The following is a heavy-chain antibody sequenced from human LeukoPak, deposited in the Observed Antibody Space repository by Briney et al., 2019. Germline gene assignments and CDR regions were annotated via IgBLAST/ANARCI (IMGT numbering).Heavy chain of an antibody. V-gene: IGHV4-59*01. Sequence: ETLSLTCTVSGGSISSYYWSWIRQPPGKGLEWIGYIYYSGSTNYNPSLKSRVTISVDTSKNQFSLKLTSVTAADTAVYYCARGTTYCSSTSCYHLNWFDPWGQGTLVTVSS. CDR3: ARGTTYCSSTSCYHLNWFDP. CDR2: IYYSGST. D-gene: IGHD2-2*01. J-gene: IGHJ5*02. CDR1: GGSISSYY.